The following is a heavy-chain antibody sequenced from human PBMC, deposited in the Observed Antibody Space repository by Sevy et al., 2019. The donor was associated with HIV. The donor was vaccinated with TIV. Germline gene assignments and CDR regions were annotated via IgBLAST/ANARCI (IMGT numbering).Heavy chain of an antibody. CDR3: ARALSGSGSSFDY. V-gene: IGHV3-53*01. Sequence: GGSLRLSCAASGFTVSSNYMSWVRQAPGKGLEWVSVIYSGGSTYYADSVKGRFTISRDNSKNTLYLQMNSLRAEDTYAYYCARALSGSGSSFDYWGQGTLVTVSS. J-gene: IGHJ4*02. CDR2: IYSGGST. CDR1: GFTVSSNY. D-gene: IGHD3-10*01.